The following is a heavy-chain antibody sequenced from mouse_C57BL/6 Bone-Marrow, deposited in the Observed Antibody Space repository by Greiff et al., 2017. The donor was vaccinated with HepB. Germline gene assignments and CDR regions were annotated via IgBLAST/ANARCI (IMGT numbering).Heavy chain of an antibody. CDR2: SRNKANDYTT. J-gene: IGHJ1*03. CDR3: ARDVYGSSSWYFDV. D-gene: IGHD1-1*01. CDR1: GFTFSDFY. Sequence: EVKLMESGGGLVQSGRSLRLSCATSGFTFSDFYMEWVRQAPGKGLEWIAASRNKANDYTTEYSASVKGRFIVSRDTSQSILYLQMNALRAEDTAIYYCARDVYGSSSWYFDVWGTGTTVTVSS. V-gene: IGHV7-1*01.